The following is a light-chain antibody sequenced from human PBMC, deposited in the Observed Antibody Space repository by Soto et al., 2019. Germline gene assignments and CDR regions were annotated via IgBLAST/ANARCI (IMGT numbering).Light chain of an antibody. J-gene: IGLJ2*01. Sequence: SYELTQPPSVSVAPGQTARITCGGNNIGSKSVHWYQQRQGQAPVLVVYDDSDRTSGITERFSGSNSGNTATLTIRRVEAGEEADYYCQVWDSSSDLYVVFGVGTQLTVL. CDR1: NIGSKS. V-gene: IGLV3-21*02. CDR3: QVWDSSSDLYVV. CDR2: DDS.